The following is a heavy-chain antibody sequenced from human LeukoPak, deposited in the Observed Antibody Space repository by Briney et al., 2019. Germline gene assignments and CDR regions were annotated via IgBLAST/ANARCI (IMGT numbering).Heavy chain of an antibody. CDR3: ARDGNCSGGSCPFDY. CDR1: GYTFTSYG. J-gene: IGHJ4*02. CDR2: ISAYNGNT. D-gene: IGHD2-15*01. V-gene: IGHV1-18*01. Sequence: ASVKVSCKASGYTFTSYGISWVRQAPGQGLEWMGWISAYNGNTNYAQKLQGRVTMTTDTSTSTAYMELRSLRSEDTAVYYCARDGNCSGGSCPFDYWGQGTLVTVSS.